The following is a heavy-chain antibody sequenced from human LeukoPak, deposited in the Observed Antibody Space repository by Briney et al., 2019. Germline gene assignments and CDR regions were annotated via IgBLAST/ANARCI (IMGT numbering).Heavy chain of an antibody. CDR2: TSWNSGSI. D-gene: IGHD5-12*01. J-gene: IGHJ4*02. Sequence: GGSLRLSCAASGFTFDDYAMHWVRQAPGKGLEWVSGTSWNSGSIGYADSVKGRFTISRDNAKNSLYLQMNSLRAEDMALYYCAKDLDIVATGAFDYWGQGTLVTVSS. CDR1: GFTFDDYA. CDR3: AKDLDIVATGAFDY. V-gene: IGHV3-9*03.